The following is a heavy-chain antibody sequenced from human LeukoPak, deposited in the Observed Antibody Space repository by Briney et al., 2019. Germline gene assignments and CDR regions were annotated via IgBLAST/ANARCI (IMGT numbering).Heavy chain of an antibody. CDR2: IYTSGST. V-gene: IGHV4-59*10. CDR3: ARGSSSGWPYNWFDP. Sequence: PSETLSLTCVVYGGSFSDYYWSWIRQPAGKGLEWIGRIYTSGSTNYNPSLKSRVTISVDTSKNQFSLKLSSVTAADTAVYYCARGSSSGWPYNWFDPWGQGTLVTVSS. D-gene: IGHD6-19*01. J-gene: IGHJ5*02. CDR1: GGSFSDYY.